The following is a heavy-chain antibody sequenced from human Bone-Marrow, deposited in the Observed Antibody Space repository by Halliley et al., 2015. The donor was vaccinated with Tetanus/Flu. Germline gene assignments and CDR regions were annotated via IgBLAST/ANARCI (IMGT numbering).Heavy chain of an antibody. D-gene: IGHD3-16*01. CDR2: IDQGGSP. Sequence: GLEWVGEIDQGGSPNPTPPPKSHLTLSLAKSETQFSLGLGSVTAADTAVYYCARVGGNYVFDYWGQGTLVTVSS. CDR3: ARVGGNYVFDY. J-gene: IGHJ4*02. V-gene: IGHV4-4*02.